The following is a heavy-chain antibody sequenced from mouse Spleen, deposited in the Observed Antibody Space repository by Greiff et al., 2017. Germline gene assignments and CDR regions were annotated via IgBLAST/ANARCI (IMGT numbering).Heavy chain of an antibody. V-gene: IGHV1-15*01. CDR3: TSITTLDFDY. CDR1: GYTFTDYE. CDR2: IDPETGGT. Sequence: VQLQQSGAELVRPGASVTLSCKASGYTFTDYEMHWVKQTPVHGLEWIGAIDPETGGTAYNQKFKGKAILTADKSSSTAYMELRSLTSEDSAVYYCTSITTLDFDYWGQGTTLTVSS. J-gene: IGHJ2*01. D-gene: IGHD1-1*01.